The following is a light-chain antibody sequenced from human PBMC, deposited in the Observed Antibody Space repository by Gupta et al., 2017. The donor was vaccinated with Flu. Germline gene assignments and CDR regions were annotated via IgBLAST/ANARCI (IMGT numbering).Light chain of an antibody. CDR3: LQSESTPLLT. CDR2: RAS. Sequence: SSLSASVGDRVTITCRASQSIRNYLNWYQKKPGEAPKLLVYRASSLQSGVPSRFSGSGSGTDFTLTISSLQPEDCASYFCLQSESTPLLTFGHGTKVDIK. J-gene: IGKJ3*01. V-gene: IGKV1-39*01. CDR1: QSIRNY.